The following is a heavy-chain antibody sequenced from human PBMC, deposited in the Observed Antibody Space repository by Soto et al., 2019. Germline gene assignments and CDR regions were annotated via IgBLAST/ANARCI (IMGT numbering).Heavy chain of an antibody. Sequence: VPLVESGGGVVQPGRSLRLSCAASGFTFSSYGMHWVRQAPGKGLEWVSVIWYDGSNRYYADSVKGRFTISRDNSKNTLFLQMNSLRAEDTAVYYCAREFCGSSSCWRPFDYWGQGTLVTVSS. J-gene: IGHJ4*02. CDR2: IWYDGSNR. CDR1: GFTFSSYG. D-gene: IGHD2-2*01. CDR3: AREFCGSSSCWRPFDY. V-gene: IGHV3-33*01.